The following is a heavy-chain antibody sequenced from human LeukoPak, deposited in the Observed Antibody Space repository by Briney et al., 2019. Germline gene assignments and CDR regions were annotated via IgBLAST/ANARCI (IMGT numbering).Heavy chain of an antibody. D-gene: IGHD3-9*01. CDR3: AREGYDILTGKRAFDI. CDR1: GFTFSSYG. J-gene: IGHJ3*02. V-gene: IGHV3-33*01. CDR2: IWYDGSNK. Sequence: GGSLRLSCAAPGFTFSSYGMHWVRQAPGKGPEWVAVIWYDGSNKYYADSVKGRFTISRDNSKNTLYLQMNSLRAEDTAVYYCAREGYDILTGKRAFDIWGQGTMVTVSS.